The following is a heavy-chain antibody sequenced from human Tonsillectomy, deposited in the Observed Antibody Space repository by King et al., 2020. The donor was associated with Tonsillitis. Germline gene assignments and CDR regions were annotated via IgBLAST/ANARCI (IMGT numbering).Heavy chain of an antibody. V-gene: IGHV3-30*18. Sequence: VQLVESGGAVVQPGRSLRLSCAASGFTFSSYGMHWVRQAPGKGLEWVTVISYDGSKKYYTDSVKGRFTISRDNSKNTLSLQMNSLQAEDTAVYYCAKVRVGGYCRPTSCTPDYWGQGPLVP. CDR2: ISYDGSKK. CDR1: GFTFSSYG. CDR3: AKVRVGGYCRPTSCTPDY. D-gene: IGHD2-2*01. J-gene: IGHJ4*02.